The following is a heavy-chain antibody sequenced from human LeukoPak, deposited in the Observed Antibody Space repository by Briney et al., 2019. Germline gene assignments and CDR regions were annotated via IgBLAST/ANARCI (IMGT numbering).Heavy chain of an antibody. J-gene: IGHJ3*02. CDR3: ARGTNIVGATHAFDI. Sequence: SETLSLTCTVSGGSISSYYWGWIRQPPGKGLEWIGSIYYSGSTYYNPSLKSRVTISVDTSKNQFSLKLSSVTAADTAVYYCARGTNIVGATHAFDIWGQGTMVTVSS. CDR1: GGSISSYY. CDR2: IYYSGST. V-gene: IGHV4-39*01. D-gene: IGHD1-26*01.